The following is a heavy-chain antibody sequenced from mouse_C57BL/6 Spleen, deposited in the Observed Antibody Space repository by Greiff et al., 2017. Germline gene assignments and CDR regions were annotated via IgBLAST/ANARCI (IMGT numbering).Heavy chain of an antibody. CDR3: ARGGITTVVAGFDY. CDR2: INPNNGGT. D-gene: IGHD1-1*01. Sequence: EVQLQQSGPELVKPGASVKISCKASGYTFTDYYMNWVKQSHGKSLEWIGDINPNNGGTSYNQKFKGKATLTVDKSSSTAYMELRSLTSEDSAVXYCARGGITTVVAGFDYWGQGTTLTVSS. V-gene: IGHV1-26*01. CDR1: GYTFTDYY. J-gene: IGHJ2*01.